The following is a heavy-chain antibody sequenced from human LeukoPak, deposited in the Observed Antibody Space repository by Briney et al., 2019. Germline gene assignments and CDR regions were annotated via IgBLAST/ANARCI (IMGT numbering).Heavy chain of an antibody. D-gene: IGHD4-17*01. Sequence: GGSLRLSCAASGFTFSRYCMTWVRQAPGKGLEWVSSVSGSGGSTFYADSVKGRLTISRDNSKNTLYLQMNSLRAEDTAIYYCAKDRATVTSYYFDYWGQGTLVTVSS. CDR1: GFTFSRYC. V-gene: IGHV3-23*01. J-gene: IGHJ4*02. CDR2: VSGSGGST. CDR3: AKDRATVTSYYFDY.